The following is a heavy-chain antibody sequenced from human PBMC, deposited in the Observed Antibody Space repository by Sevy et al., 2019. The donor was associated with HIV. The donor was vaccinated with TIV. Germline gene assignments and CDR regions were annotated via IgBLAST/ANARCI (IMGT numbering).Heavy chain of an antibody. CDR1: GFDFRTYP. D-gene: IGHD4-17*01. Sequence: ASVKVSCVASGFDFRTYPMNLVRQAPGKGLEWISNIRAENSGTNYADSVKGRFTVSRDNAQNSLYLQMNSLRVEDSAVYYCVRDYAVAFDHWGHGVLVTVSS. CDR3: VRDYAVAFDH. J-gene: IGHJ4*01. V-gene: IGHV3-21*03. CDR2: IRAENSGT.